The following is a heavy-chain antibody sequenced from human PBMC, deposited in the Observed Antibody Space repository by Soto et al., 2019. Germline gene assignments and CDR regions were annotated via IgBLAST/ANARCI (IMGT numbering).Heavy chain of an antibody. Sequence: QVQLVETGGGLVKPGGSLRLSCAVSGFIINDFYMSWIRQAPGKGLEWVSYISRSANYTNYADSLRGRFTISRDSASNSLFLQMSSLSAEDTGVYVCARGGIAAAVDYWGQGTLVTVSS. CDR3: ARGGIAAAVDY. V-gene: IGHV3-11*06. CDR1: GFIINDFY. D-gene: IGHD6-13*01. CDR2: ISRSANYT. J-gene: IGHJ4*02.